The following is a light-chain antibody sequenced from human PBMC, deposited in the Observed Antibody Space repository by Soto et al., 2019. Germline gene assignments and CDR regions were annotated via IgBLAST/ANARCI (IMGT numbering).Light chain of an antibody. V-gene: IGKV3-11*01. CDR3: QEYSKWPSRT. CDR1: QSVSRH. CDR2: DAS. Sequence: EIVLTQSPATLSLSPGERATLSCRASQSVSRHLAWYQQKPGQAPRLLIYDASNRATGIPARFSGSGSGTQFTLTISSLQSEDFAIYYCQEYSKWPSRTFGPGTKVDIK. J-gene: IGKJ1*01.